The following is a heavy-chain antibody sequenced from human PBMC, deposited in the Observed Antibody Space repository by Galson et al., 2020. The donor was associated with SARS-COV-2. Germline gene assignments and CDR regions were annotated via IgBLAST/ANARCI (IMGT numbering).Heavy chain of an antibody. CDR1: GFTFRTYA. CDR2: ISGSGGST. CDR3: AKDLANYGSVMGGYGMDV. Sequence: GESLKISCAASGFTFRTYAMSWVRQAPGKGLEWVSGISGSGGSTDYADSVKGRFTIARDNSENTLDLQMNSLRVEDTAVYYCAKDLANYGSVMGGYGMDVWGQGTTVTVSS. J-gene: IGHJ6*02. D-gene: IGHD3-10*01. V-gene: IGHV3-23*01.